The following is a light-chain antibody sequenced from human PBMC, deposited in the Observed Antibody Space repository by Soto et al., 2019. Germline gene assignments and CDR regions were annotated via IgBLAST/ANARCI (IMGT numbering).Light chain of an antibody. CDR2: GAS. V-gene: IGKV1-9*01. CDR1: QGINHY. Sequence: DIQLTQSPSFLSESVGDRVTITCRASQGINHYVAWYQQKPGKAPKCLIYGASALQSGVPSRFSGSGSWAEFTLSISSLQPEDFATYYCQHVYSYPLTFGGGTRVEI. CDR3: QHVYSYPLT. J-gene: IGKJ4*01.